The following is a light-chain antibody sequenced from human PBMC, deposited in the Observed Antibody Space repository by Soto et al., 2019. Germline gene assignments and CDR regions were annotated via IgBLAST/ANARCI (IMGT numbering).Light chain of an antibody. J-gene: IGKJ2*01. V-gene: IGKV3-20*01. Sequence: EIVLTQSPGTLSLSPGERATLSCRASQSVSSSYLAWYQQKPGQAPRLLIYGASSRSPGIPDRFSGSASGTDFTLTISRLEPEDFAVYYCQQYGSSSYTFGQGTKLEIK. CDR2: GAS. CDR3: QQYGSSSYT. CDR1: QSVSSSY.